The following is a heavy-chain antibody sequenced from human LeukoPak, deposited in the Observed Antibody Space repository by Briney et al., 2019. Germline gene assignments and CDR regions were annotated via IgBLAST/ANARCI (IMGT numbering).Heavy chain of an antibody. D-gene: IGHD3-16*01. V-gene: IGHV3-30*18. CDR1: GFTFSSYG. J-gene: IGHJ4*02. CDR3: ANLEGGLDY. CDR2: ISYDGSNK. Sequence: PGGSLRLSCAASGFTFSSYGMHWVRQAPGKGLEWVAVISYDGSNKYYADSVKGRFTISRDNSKNTLYLQMNSLGAEDTAVYYCANLEGGLDYWGQGTLVTVSS.